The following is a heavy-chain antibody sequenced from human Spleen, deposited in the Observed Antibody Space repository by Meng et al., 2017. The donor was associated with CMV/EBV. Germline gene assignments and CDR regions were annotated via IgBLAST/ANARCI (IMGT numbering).Heavy chain of an antibody. D-gene: IGHD3-10*01. CDR2: IGTVGDT. J-gene: IGHJ6*02. V-gene: IGHV3-13*01. CDR1: GFTFSSYD. CDR3: VRDQIIPTYYYYGMDV. Sequence: GESLKISCAASGFTFSSYDMHWVRQATGKGLEWVSVIGTVGDTYYPGSVKGRFTISRENAKNTLYLQMNSLRVEDTAVYYCVRDQIIPTYYYYGMDVWGQGTTVTVSS.